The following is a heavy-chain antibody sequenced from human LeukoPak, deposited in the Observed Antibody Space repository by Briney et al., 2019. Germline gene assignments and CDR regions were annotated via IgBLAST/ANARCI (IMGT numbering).Heavy chain of an antibody. J-gene: IGHJ4*02. Sequence: IPSGTLSLTCTVSGGSISSGSYYWSWIRQPAGKGLEWIGRIYTSGSTNYNPSLKSRVTISVDTSKNQFSLKLSSVTAADTAVYYCARENGMITFGGVIATFDYWGQGTLVTVSS. CDR2: IYTSGST. CDR1: GGSISSGSYY. CDR3: ARENGMITFGGVIATFDY. D-gene: IGHD3-16*02. V-gene: IGHV4-61*02.